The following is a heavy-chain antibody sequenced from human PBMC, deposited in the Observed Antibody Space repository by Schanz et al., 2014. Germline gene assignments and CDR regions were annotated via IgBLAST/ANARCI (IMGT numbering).Heavy chain of an antibody. V-gene: IGHV3-74*01. CDR3: VRDTDYHFDY. Sequence: EVQLVESGGGLVQPGGSLRLSCAASGFTFSDSWMHWVRQAPGKGLVWVSRTSNDGSFTTFADSVKGRFTISRDNAKNTLYLQMNSPRAEEPAVYYCVRDTDYHFDYWGQGTLVTVSS. CDR1: GFTFSDSW. CDR2: TSNDGSFT. D-gene: IGHD4-17*01. J-gene: IGHJ4*02.